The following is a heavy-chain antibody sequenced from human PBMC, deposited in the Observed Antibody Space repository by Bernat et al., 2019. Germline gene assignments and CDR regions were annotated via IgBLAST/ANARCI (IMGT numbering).Heavy chain of an antibody. CDR3: ARYCSGGSCHYYMDV. D-gene: IGHD2-15*01. CDR1: GFTFSSYE. J-gene: IGHJ6*03. CDR2: ISSRGSTI. V-gene: IGHV3-48*03. Sequence: EVQLVESGGGLVQPGGSLRLSCAASGFTFSSYEMNWVRQAPGKGLEWVSYISSRGSTIYYADSVKGRFTISRDNAKNSLYLQMNSLRAEDTAVYYCARYCSGGSCHYYMDVWGKGTTVTVSS.